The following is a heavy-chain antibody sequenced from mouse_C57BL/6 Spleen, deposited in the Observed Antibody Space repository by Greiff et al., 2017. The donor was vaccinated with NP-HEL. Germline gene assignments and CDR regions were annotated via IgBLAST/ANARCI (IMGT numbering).Heavy chain of an antibody. V-gene: IGHV5-12*01. CDR1: GFTFSDYY. D-gene: IGHD1-1*01. J-gene: IGHJ4*01. CDR3: ARLYYYGSYAMDY. Sequence: EVMLVESGGGLVQPGGSLKLSCAASGFTFSDYYMYWVRQTPEKRLEWVAYISNGGGSTYYPDTVKGRFTISRDNAKNTLYLQMSRLKSEDTAMYYCARLYYYGSYAMDYWGQGTSVTVSS. CDR2: ISNGGGST.